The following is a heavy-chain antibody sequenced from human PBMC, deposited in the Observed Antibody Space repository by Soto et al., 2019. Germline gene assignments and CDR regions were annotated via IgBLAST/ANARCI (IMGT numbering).Heavy chain of an antibody. V-gene: IGHV4-4*01. CDR1: SASIITEQR. CDR2: IHHSGST. D-gene: IGHD6-19*01. Sequence: QMQLQESGPGLVKPSETLSLTCAVSSASIITEQRWTWVRQPPGKGLEWIGEIHHSGSTNNNPSLRSRVPMPVDKPKNQFSLNLNSETAADTALYCCARSFGWYAIDHWGQGTLVIVSS. CDR3: ARSFGWYAIDH. J-gene: IGHJ4*02.